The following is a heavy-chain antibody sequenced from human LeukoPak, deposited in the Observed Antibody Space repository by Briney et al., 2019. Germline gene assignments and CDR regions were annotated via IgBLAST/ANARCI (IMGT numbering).Heavy chain of an antibody. D-gene: IGHD4-23*01. V-gene: IGHV3-66*01. CDR1: GGFNSHYY. J-gene: IGHJ4*02. CDR3: AREYGGPDY. CDR2: ISGSGGST. Sequence: ETLSLTCSVSGGFNSHYYWSWIRQPPGKGLEWVSAISGSGGSTYYADSVKGRFTISRDNSKNTLYLQMNSLRAEDTAVYYCAREYGGPDYWGQGTLVTVSS.